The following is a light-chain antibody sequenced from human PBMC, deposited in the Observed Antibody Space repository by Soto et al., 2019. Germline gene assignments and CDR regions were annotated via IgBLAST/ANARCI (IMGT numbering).Light chain of an antibody. CDR3: SSYTTTNTYVV. CDR2: EVS. J-gene: IGLJ2*01. CDR1: STDVGEYNY. V-gene: IGLV2-14*01. Sequence: QSALTQPPSASGSPGQSVTIPCAGTSTDVGEYNYVSWYQLHPGKVPKLIIYEVSNRPSGVSNRFSGSKSGNTASLTISGLQAEDEADYYCSSYTTTNTYVVFGGGTKLTVL.